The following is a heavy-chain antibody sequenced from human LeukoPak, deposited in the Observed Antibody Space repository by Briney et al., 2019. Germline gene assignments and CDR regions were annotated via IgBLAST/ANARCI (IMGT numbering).Heavy chain of an antibody. CDR3: ARDRIEQQRTLGRSTNYYYYYYMDV. CDR2: ISSNSTI. Sequence: GGSLRLSCAASGFTFSSYEMNWVRQAPGKGLEWVSYISSNSTIYYADSVKGRFTISRDNAKNSLYLQMNSLRAEDTAVYYCARDRIEQQRTLGRSTNYYYYYYMDVWGKGTTVTVSS. J-gene: IGHJ6*03. V-gene: IGHV3-48*03. D-gene: IGHD6-13*01. CDR1: GFTFSSYE.